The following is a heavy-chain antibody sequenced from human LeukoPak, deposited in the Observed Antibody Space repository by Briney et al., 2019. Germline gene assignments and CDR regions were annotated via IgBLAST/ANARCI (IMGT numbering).Heavy chain of an antibody. CDR3: ARDQTSLGAFDI. CDR1: GGSFSGYH. V-gene: IGHV4-34*01. Sequence: SETLSLTCAVYGGSFSGYHWSWIRQPPGKGLEWIGEINHSGSTNYNPSLKSRVTISVDTSKNQFSLKLSSVTAADTAVYYCARDQTSLGAFDIWGQGTMVTVSS. J-gene: IGHJ3*02. CDR2: INHSGST. D-gene: IGHD3-16*01.